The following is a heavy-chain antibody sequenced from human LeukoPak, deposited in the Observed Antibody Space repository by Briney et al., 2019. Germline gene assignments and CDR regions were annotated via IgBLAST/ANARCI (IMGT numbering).Heavy chain of an antibody. CDR1: GGSISTYY. Sequence: SETLSLTCSVSGGSISTYYGRWIRQPPGKGLEWSGYIYYTGTTNYNPSLRTRLTISVATSRNQFSLRLSSVTAADTAVYYCAKEDPQTTVPEGMDVWGHGTTVIVSS. CDR3: AKEDPQTTVPEGMDV. J-gene: IGHJ6*02. V-gene: IGHV4-59*01. CDR2: IYYTGTT. D-gene: IGHD4-17*01.